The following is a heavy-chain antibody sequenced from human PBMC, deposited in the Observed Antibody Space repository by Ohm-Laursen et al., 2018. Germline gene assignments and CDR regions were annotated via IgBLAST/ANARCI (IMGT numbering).Heavy chain of an antibody. CDR3: ASSGSPSRAWYSFDS. J-gene: IGHJ4*02. CDR2: VYYSGST. D-gene: IGHD6-13*01. Sequence: SDTLSLTCTVSGASINSHHWSFIRQPPGKGLEWIAFVYYSGSTYYNPSLKSRVSMSVDTSNNQFSLQLRHVTAADTAAYYCASSGSPSRAWYSFDSWGQGTLVTVSS. V-gene: IGHV4-59*07. CDR1: GASINSHH.